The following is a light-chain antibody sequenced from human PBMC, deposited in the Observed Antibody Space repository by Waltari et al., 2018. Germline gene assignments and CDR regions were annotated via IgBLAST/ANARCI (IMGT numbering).Light chain of an antibody. Sequence: QSVLTQPPSASGTPGQRVTISCSGSSSNIGNIYVNWYHQVPGTAPKLLIYRNNQRPSGVPDRVSGSKSGTSASLAISGLRSEDEGDYYCAAWDDSLSGVVFGGGTKLTVL. V-gene: IGLV1-47*01. CDR3: AAWDDSLSGVV. CDR2: RNN. J-gene: IGLJ2*01. CDR1: SSNIGNIY.